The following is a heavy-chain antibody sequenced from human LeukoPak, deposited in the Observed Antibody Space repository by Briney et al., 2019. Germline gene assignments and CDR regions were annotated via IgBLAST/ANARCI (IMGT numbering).Heavy chain of an antibody. CDR3: ARSPPGYYDSSGYYGAHFDY. D-gene: IGHD3-22*01. Sequence: ASETLSLTCTVSGGSISSYYWSWIRQPPGKGLEWIGYIYYSGSTNYNPSLKSRVTISVDTSKNQFSLKLSSVTAADTAVYYCARSPPGYYDSSGYYGAHFDYWGQGTLVTVSS. V-gene: IGHV4-59*01. CDR1: GGSISSYY. J-gene: IGHJ4*02. CDR2: IYYSGST.